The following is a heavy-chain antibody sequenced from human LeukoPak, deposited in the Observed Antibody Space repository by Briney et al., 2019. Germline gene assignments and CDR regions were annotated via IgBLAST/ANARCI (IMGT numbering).Heavy chain of an antibody. D-gene: IGHD3-22*01. CDR1: GGSISSYY. Sequence: SETLSLTCTVSGGSISSYYWSWIRQPPGKGLEWIGYIYYSGSTNYNPSLKSRVTISVDTSKNQFSLKPSSVTAADTAVYYCARGSYYYDSSGYSETGEIDWGQGTLVTVSS. CDR3: ARGSYYYDSSGYSETGEID. CDR2: IYYSGST. J-gene: IGHJ4*02. V-gene: IGHV4-59*01.